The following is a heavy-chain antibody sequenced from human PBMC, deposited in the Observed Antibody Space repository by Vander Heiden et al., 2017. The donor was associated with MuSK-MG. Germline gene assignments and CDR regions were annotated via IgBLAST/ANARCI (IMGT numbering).Heavy chain of an antibody. CDR3: ATGKSFARPSDY. V-gene: IGHV3-7*01. Sequence: EVQLGESGGGLVKPGGSRRPACAAAGLTFSSYWMSWVRQAPGKGLEWVANINQDGSEKYYVDSVKGRFTISRDNAKNSLFLQMNSLRAEDTAVYYCATGKSFARPSDYWGQGTLVTVSS. J-gene: IGHJ4*02. D-gene: IGHD6-6*01. CDR1: GLTFSSYW. CDR2: INQDGSEK.